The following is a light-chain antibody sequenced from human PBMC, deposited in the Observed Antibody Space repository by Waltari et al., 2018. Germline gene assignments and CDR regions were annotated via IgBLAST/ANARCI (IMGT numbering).Light chain of an antibody. J-gene: IGLJ2*01. CDR3: AAWDDSLYVV. Sequence: QSVLTQPPSASGTPGQTVTISCSGSSSNVGRNSVYWYQQLPGTAPKLLIYTYDQRPSGVPARFFGSKSGTSASLGITGLRPEDEADYYCAAWDDSLYVVFGGGTRLTV. CDR2: TYD. CDR1: SSNVGRNS. V-gene: IGLV1-47*01.